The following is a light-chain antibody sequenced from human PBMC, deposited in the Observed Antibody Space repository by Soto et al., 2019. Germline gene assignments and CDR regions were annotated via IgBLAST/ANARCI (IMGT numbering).Light chain of an antibody. Sequence: EIVLTQSPGTLSLSPGERATLSCRASQSVSSSLAWYQQKPGQAPSLLIYAASSRATGIPDRFSGSGSGADFTLTITSLEPEDFAVYYCQQYGTSPVTFGQGTKVDIK. CDR2: AAS. CDR1: QSVSSS. J-gene: IGKJ1*01. V-gene: IGKV3-20*01. CDR3: QQYGTSPVT.